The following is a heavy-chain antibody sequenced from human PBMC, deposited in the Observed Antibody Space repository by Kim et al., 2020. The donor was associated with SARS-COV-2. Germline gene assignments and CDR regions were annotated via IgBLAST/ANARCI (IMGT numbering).Heavy chain of an antibody. J-gene: IGHJ4*02. V-gene: IGHV4-30-2*05. Sequence: PSLQRRVPISVCTARNQFSLKLSSVTAADTAVYYCARAKVSTVTEYYFDYWGQGTLVTVSS. CDR3: ARAKVSTVTEYYFDY. D-gene: IGHD4-4*01.